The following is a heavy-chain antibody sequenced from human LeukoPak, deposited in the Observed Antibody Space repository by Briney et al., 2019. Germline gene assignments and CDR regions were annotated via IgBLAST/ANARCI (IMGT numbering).Heavy chain of an antibody. J-gene: IGHJ4*02. V-gene: IGHV4-39*07. D-gene: IGHD3-10*01. Sequence: PSETLSLTCTVSGGSISSSSYYWGWIRQPPGKGLEWIGSIYYSGSTNYNPSLKSRVTISVDTSKNQFSLKLSSVTAADTAVYYCARRAYYGSGRYYFDYWGQGTLVTVSS. CDR3: ARRAYYGSGRYYFDY. CDR2: IYYSGST. CDR1: GGSISSSSYY.